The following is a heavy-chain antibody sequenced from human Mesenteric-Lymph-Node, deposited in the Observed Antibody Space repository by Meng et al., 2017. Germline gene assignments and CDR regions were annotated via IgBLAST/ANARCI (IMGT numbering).Heavy chain of an antibody. D-gene: IGHD3-10*01. Sequence: SETLSLTCTVSGASISSYYWSWIRQPAGKGLEWIGSIYYSGSTYYNPSLKSRVTISVDTSKNQFSLKLSSVTAADTAVYYCARTPMVRGVKGPWHYFDYWGQGTLVTVSS. J-gene: IGHJ4*02. CDR1: GASISSYY. V-gene: IGHV4-4*07. CDR2: IYYSGST. CDR3: ARTPMVRGVKGPWHYFDY.